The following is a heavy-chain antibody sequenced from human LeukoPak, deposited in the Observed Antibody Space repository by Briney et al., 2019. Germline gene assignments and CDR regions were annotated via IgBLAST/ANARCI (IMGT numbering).Heavy chain of an antibody. CDR2: IYPGDSDP. V-gene: IGHV5-51*01. CDR3: ARPSSGSYYGVDY. J-gene: IGHJ4*02. D-gene: IGHD1-26*01. Sequence: GESLKISCKGSGYSFTSYWIGWVRQMPGKGLEGMWTIYPGDSDPGYSPSFQGQVTISADKSISTAYLQWSSLKASATAMYSCARPSSGSYYGVDYWGQGTLVTVSS. CDR1: GYSFTSYW.